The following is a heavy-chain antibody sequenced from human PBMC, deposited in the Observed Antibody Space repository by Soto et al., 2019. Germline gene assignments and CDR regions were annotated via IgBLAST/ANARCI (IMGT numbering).Heavy chain of an antibody. D-gene: IGHD2-2*02. Sequence: ASVKVSCKASGYTFTGYYMHWVRQAPGQGLEWMGWINPNSGGTNYAQKFQGRVTLTRDISASTAYMELSSLTSEDTAVYYCAKEYRGFDPWGQETLVTVSS. V-gene: IGHV1-2*02. CDR3: AKEYRGFDP. CDR2: INPNSGGT. J-gene: IGHJ5*01. CDR1: GYTFTGYY.